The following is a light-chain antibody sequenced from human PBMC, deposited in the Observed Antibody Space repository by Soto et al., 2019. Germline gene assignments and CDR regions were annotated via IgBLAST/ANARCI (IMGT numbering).Light chain of an antibody. CDR1: SSDVGGYNY. CDR2: EVS. CDR3: SSYTSSSTYV. J-gene: IGLJ1*01. V-gene: IGLV2-14*01. Sequence: QSALTQPASESGSPGQSITICCTGTSSDVGGYNYVSWYQQHPGKAPKLMIYEVSNRPAGVSNRFSGSKSGNTASLTISGLQAEDEADYYCSSYTSSSTYVFGTGTKLTVL.